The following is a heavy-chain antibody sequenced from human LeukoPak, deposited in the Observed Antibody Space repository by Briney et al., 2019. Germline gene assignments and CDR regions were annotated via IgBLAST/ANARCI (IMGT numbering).Heavy chain of an antibody. CDR3: AGRVRAFDY. CDR1: GGSFSGYY. V-gene: IGHV4-34*01. Sequence: SETLPLTCAVYGGSFSGYYWSWIRQPPGKGLEWIGEINHSGSTNYNPSLKSRVTISVDTSKNQFSLKLSSVTAADTAVYYCAGRVRAFDYWGQGTLVTVSS. J-gene: IGHJ4*02. CDR2: INHSGST.